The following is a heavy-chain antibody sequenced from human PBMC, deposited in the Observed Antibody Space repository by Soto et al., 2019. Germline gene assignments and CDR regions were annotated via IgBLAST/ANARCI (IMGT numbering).Heavy chain of an antibody. CDR1: GFTFSNYA. CDR3: AKSPLGECSGGSCYPPHYFDY. Sequence: EVQLLDSGGGLVQPGGSLRLSCAASGFTFSNYAMSWVRQAPGKGLEWVSGVGGSGDSTYYADSVKGRFTISRDNSKDTLYRQVNSLRAEDTAVYYCAKSPLGECSGGSCYPPHYFDYWGQGTLVTVSS. V-gene: IGHV3-23*01. D-gene: IGHD2-15*01. CDR2: VGGSGDST. J-gene: IGHJ4*02.